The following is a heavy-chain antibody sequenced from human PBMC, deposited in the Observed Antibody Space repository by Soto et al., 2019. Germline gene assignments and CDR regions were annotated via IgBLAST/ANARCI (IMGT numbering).Heavy chain of an antibody. V-gene: IGHV3-21*06. Sequence: EVQLVESGGGLVKPGGSLRLSCAASGFTFSSYTMNWVRQAPGKGLEWVSSISSSSSYIYYADSVKGRFTISRDNPKNPLNLQMNGRKARAPAVYYWARILLIGPTRGPSFAYWGQGTLFTVS. D-gene: IGHD3-10*01. CDR2: ISSSSSYI. J-gene: IGHJ4*02. CDR1: GFTFSSYT. CDR3: ARILLIGPTRGPSFAY.